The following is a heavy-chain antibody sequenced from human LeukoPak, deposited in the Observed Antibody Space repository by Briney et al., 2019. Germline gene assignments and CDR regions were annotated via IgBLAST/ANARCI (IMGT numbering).Heavy chain of an antibody. CDR1: GGSISSYY. V-gene: IGHV4-4*07. CDR3: AREYNEYPENWFDP. J-gene: IGHJ5*02. CDR2: IYTSGST. Sequence: PSETLSLTCTVSGGSISSYYWSWIRQPAGKGLEWIGRIYTSGSTNYNPSLKSRVTMSVDTSKNQFSLKLSSVTAADTAVYYCAREYNEYPENWFDPWGQGTLVTVSS. D-gene: IGHD1-1*01.